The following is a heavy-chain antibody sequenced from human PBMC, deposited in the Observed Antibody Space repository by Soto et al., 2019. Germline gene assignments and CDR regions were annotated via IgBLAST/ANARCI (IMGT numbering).Heavy chain of an antibody. V-gene: IGHV1-18*01. J-gene: IGHJ4*02. Sequence: ASVKVSCKASGYTFTSYGISWVRQAPGQGLEWMGWISAYNGNTNYAQKLQGRVTMTTDTSTSTAYMELRSLRSDDTAVYYCARDILTGYYRKDFDYWGQRTLVTVSS. CDR1: GYTFTSYG. CDR2: ISAYNGNT. D-gene: IGHD3-9*01. CDR3: ARDILTGYYRKDFDY.